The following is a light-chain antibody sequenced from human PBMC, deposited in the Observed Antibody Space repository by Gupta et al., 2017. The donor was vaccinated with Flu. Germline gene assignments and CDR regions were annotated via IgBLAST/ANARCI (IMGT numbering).Light chain of an antibody. CDR3: HQYSKWPPWT. Sequence: ATLSVSPGETATLSCRASQSVNSDLAWYQQKPGQAPRLLIYGASTRATGIPARFSGSGSGTDFTLTISSLQSEDFAVYYCHQYSKWPPWTFGQGTRVEIK. CDR1: QSVNSD. V-gene: IGKV3-15*01. CDR2: GAS. J-gene: IGKJ1*01.